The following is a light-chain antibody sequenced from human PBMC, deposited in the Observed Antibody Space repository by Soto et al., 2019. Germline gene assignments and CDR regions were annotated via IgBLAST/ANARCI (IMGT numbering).Light chain of an antibody. CDR2: DTN. V-gene: IGLV7-46*01. CDR3: LLSYNGVRV. CDR1: TGPVTSGLY. Sequence: QTVVTQEPSLTVSPGGTVTLTCASNTGPVTSGLYPYWFQQKPGQAPKTLIYDTNSLHSWTPGRFSGSLLGDKAALTLSGAQPEDEADYFCLLSYNGVRVFGGGTKLTVL. J-gene: IGLJ3*02.